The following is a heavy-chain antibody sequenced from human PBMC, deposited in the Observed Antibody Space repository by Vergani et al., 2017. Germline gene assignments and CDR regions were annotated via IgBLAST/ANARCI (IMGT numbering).Heavy chain of an antibody. J-gene: IGHJ6*02. Sequence: QVQLVQSGAKVKKPGASVKVSCKASGYTFTSYAMHWVRQAPGQRLEWMGWINAGNGNTKYSQKFQGRVTITRDTSASTAYMELSSLRSEDTAVYYCARDGSSSSGFSYGMDVWGQGTTVTVSS. CDR3: ARDGSSSSGFSYGMDV. V-gene: IGHV1-3*01. CDR1: GYTFTSYA. CDR2: INAGNGNT. D-gene: IGHD6-6*01.